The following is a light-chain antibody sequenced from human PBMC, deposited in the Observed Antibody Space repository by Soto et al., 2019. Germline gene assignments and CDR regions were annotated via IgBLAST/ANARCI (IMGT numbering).Light chain of an antibody. CDR3: SSYTSSSPLV. V-gene: IGLV2-14*02. Sequence: SVLTQPASVSGSPGQPITIFCTGTSSDVGSYNLVSWYQQRPGEAPKLVIYEGRKRPSGVSNRFSASKSGNTASLTISGLRAEDGATYYCSSYTSSSPLVFGTGTKVTVL. J-gene: IGLJ1*01. CDR1: SSDVGSYNL. CDR2: EGR.